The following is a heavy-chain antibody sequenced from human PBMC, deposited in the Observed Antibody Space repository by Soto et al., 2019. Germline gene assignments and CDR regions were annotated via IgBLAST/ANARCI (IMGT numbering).Heavy chain of an antibody. Sequence: GGSLRLSCAGSVFTFSNYAMIWVRQAPGKGLEWVSAISSAVNTYYADSVKGRFTISRDNSKNTLSLQMNSLRAEDTAVYYCAKQVRDGTSSPYYFDYWGQGTLVTVSS. D-gene: IGHD6-6*01. CDR1: VFTFSNYA. V-gene: IGHV3-23*01. J-gene: IGHJ4*02. CDR2: ISSAVNT. CDR3: AKQVRDGTSSPYYFDY.